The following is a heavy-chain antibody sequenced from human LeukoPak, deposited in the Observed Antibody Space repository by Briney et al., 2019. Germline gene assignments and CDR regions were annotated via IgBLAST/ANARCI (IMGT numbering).Heavy chain of an antibody. CDR2: IYYSGST. CDR3: ARGRGMATIPFDS. J-gene: IGHJ4*02. V-gene: IGHV4-39*07. D-gene: IGHD5-24*01. Sequence: SETLSLTCTVSGGSISSSSYYWGWIRQPPGKGLEWIGSIYYSGSTYYNPSLKSRVTISLDTSKNQLSLKLTSVTAADTAVYYCARGRGMATIPFDSWGQGTLVTVSS. CDR1: GGSISSSSYY.